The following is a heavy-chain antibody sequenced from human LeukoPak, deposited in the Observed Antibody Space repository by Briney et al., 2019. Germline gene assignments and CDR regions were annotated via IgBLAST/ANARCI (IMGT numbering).Heavy chain of an antibody. V-gene: IGHV1-18*04. CDR3: ARNDCSGGSCYLDDY. D-gene: IGHD2-15*01. J-gene: IGHJ4*02. CDR1: GYTFTNYG. Sequence: GASVKVSCKASGYTFTNYGFSWVRQAPGQGLEWMGWISAYNGDTNYPQKFQGRVTMTTDTSTSTAYMELRSLRSDDSAVYYCARNDCSGGSCYLDDYWGQGTQVTVSS. CDR2: ISAYNGDT.